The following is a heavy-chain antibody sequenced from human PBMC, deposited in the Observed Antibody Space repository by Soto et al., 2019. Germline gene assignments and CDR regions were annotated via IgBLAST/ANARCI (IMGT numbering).Heavy chain of an antibody. Sequence: PGGSLRLSCAASGFTFSSYWMHWVRQAPGKGLVWVSRINSDGSSTSYTDSVKGRFTISRDNAKNTLYLQMNSLRAEDTAVYYCARDSSGYSRPPYYFDYWGQGTLVTVSS. D-gene: IGHD3-22*01. V-gene: IGHV3-74*01. J-gene: IGHJ4*02. CDR3: ARDSSGYSRPPYYFDY. CDR2: INSDGSST. CDR1: GFTFSSYW.